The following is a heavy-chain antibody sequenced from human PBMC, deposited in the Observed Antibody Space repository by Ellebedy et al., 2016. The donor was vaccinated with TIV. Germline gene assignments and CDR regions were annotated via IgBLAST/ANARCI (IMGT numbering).Heavy chain of an antibody. Sequence: GESLKISCRATGYSFTKYWIGWVRQLPGKGPEWMGIIYPGDSDTRYSPSFQGQVTISADKSISPAYLQWSGLKASDTAMYYCAIPAAGTSSDFDYWGQGTLVTVSS. V-gene: IGHV5-51*01. D-gene: IGHD6-13*01. CDR2: IYPGDSDT. CDR1: GYSFTKYW. J-gene: IGHJ4*02. CDR3: AIPAAGTSSDFDY.